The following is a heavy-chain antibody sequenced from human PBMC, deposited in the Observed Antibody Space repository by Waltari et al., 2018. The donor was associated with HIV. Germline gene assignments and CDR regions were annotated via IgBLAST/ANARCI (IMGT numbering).Heavy chain of an antibody. CDR3: ARGDQSYPRLWFGEFGMDV. CDR1: GYSISSGYY. D-gene: IGHD3-10*01. J-gene: IGHJ6*02. CDR2: IYHSGST. Sequence: QVQLQESGPGLVKPSETLSLTCTVSGYSISSGYYWGWSRQPPGKGLEWIGSIYHSGSTYYNPSLKSRVTISVDTSKNQFSLKLSSVTAADTAVYYCARGDQSYPRLWFGEFGMDVWGQGTTVTVSS. V-gene: IGHV4-38-2*02.